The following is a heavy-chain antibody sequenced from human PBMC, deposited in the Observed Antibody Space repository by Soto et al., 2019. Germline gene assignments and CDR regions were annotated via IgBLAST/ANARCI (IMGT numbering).Heavy chain of an antibody. CDR1: GYTFTSYG. V-gene: IGHV1-18*01. D-gene: IGHD3-9*01. CDR2: ISAYNGNT. J-gene: IGHJ3*02. Sequence: GASVKVSCKASGYTFTSYGISWVRQAPGQGLEWMGWISAYNGNTNYAQKLQGRVTMTTDTSTSTAYMELRSLRSDDTAVYYCARDRYDTPLSPFDIWGQGTMVTVSS. CDR3: ARDRYDTPLSPFDI.